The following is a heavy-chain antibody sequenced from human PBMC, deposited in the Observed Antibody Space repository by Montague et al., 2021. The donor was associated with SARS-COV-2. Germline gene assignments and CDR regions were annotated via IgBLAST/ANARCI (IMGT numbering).Heavy chain of an antibody. Sequence: SLRLSCAASGFTFRSYWMHWVRQVPGRGLVWVSRIRPDGTSTHYAASVKGRFVISRDNAKNTLSLEMTNLRVDDTAIYYCVRPLWFGASDYYFDSWGQGTLVSVSS. D-gene: IGHD3-10*01. CDR2: IRPDGTST. CDR1: GFTFRSYW. CDR3: VRPLWFGASDYYFDS. J-gene: IGHJ4*02. V-gene: IGHV3-74*01.